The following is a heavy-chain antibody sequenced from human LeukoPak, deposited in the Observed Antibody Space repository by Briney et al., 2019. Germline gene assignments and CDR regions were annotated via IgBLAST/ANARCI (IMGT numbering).Heavy chain of an antibody. V-gene: IGHV3-7*01. Sequence: GGSLRLSCAASAFTFSSCWMSWVRQAPGKGLERVANIKQDGSEKYYVDSVKGRFTISRDNAKNSLYLQMNSLRAEDTAVYYCARGKATITWYYFDYWGQGTLVTVSS. J-gene: IGHJ4*02. CDR2: IKQDGSEK. CDR1: AFTFSSCW. D-gene: IGHD5-12*01. CDR3: ARGKATITWYYFDY.